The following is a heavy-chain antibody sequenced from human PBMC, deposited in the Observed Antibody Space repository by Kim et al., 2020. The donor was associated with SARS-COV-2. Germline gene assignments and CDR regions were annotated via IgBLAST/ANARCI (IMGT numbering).Heavy chain of an antibody. D-gene: IGHD2-15*01. J-gene: IGHJ4*02. V-gene: IGHV3-33*06. Sequence: KGRFTISRDNSKNTLYLQMNTLRAEDTAVYYCAKRGDRYCSGGSCYVFSYWGQGTLVTVSS. CDR3: AKRGDRYCSGGSCYVFSY.